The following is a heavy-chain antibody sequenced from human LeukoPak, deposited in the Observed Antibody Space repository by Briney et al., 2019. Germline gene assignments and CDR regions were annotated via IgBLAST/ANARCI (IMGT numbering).Heavy chain of an antibody. CDR3: ARGGHRQREF. J-gene: IGHJ4*02. D-gene: IGHD3-10*01. CDR2: IKQDGSDK. CDR1: GFTFSNYW. Sequence: GGSLRLSCAASGFTFSNYWMTWVRQSPGKGLEWLAIIKQDGSDKYYVDSVKGRFTISRDNAKNSLYLQMSSLRAEDTAVYYCARGGHRQREFWGQGTLVTVSS. V-gene: IGHV3-7*01.